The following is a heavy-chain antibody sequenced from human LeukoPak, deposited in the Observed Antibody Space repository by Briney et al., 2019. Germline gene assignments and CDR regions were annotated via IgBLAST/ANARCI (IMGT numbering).Heavy chain of an antibody. J-gene: IGHJ4*02. Sequence: GGSLRLSCAASGFTFSDYYMSWIRQAPGKGLEGVSYISSSGSTIYYADSVKGRFTISRDNAKNSLYLQMNSLRAEDTALYYCAKSRYSNEPDSWGQGTLVTVSS. V-gene: IGHV3-11*01. CDR1: GFTFSDYY. D-gene: IGHD4-11*01. CDR3: AKSRYSNEPDS. CDR2: ISSSGSTI.